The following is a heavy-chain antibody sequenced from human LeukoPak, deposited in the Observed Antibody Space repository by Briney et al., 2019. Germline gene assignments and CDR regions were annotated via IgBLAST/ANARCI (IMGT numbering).Heavy chain of an antibody. J-gene: IGHJ6*03. D-gene: IGHD1-20*01. CDR2: IYSGGST. Sequence: GGPLRLSCAASGFTVSSNYMSWVRQAPGKGLEWVSVIYSGGSTYYADSVKGRFTISRDNSKNTLYLQMNSLRTEDTAVYYCAKDCNNWNYGSYMDVWGKGTTVTVSS. V-gene: IGHV3-53*01. CDR3: AKDCNNWNYGSYMDV. CDR1: GFTVSSNY.